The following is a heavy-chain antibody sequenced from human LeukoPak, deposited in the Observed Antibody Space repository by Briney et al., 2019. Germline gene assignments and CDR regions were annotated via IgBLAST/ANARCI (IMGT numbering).Heavy chain of an antibody. CDR2: ISGSGGNT. CDR3: ARAVYYSNYLGY. J-gene: IGHJ4*01. V-gene: IGHV3-23*01. Sequence: GGSLRLSCAASGFTFSSYAMSWVRQAPGKGLEWVSSISGSGGNTFYADSVKGRFTISRDNAKNTLYLQMNSLRAEDTAMYYCARAVYYSNYLGYWGQGTLVTVSS. D-gene: IGHD3-10*01. CDR1: GFTFSSYA.